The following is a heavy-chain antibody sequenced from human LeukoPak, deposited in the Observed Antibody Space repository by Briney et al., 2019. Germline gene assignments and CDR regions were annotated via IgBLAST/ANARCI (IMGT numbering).Heavy chain of an antibody. CDR3: ARDQYDTWSRRGNFDS. D-gene: IGHD3-3*01. V-gene: IGHV3-7*03. J-gene: IGHJ4*02. Sequence: GGSLRLSCVASGFTFGKYWISWVRQAPGKGLEWVANIKLDGSEKNYVDSVKGRFTISRDNTKNSLYLQMNSLRAEDTAVFYCARDQYDTWSRRGNFDSWGQGTLVIVSS. CDR2: IKLDGSEK. CDR1: GFTFGKYW.